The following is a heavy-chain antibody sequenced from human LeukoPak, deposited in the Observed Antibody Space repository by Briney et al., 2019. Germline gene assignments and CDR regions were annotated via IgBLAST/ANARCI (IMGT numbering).Heavy chain of an antibody. D-gene: IGHD6-13*01. CDR2: IYPGDSDT. CDR1: GYSFTSYW. V-gene: IGHV5-51*01. Sequence: GESLKISCKGSGYSFTSYWIGWVRQMPGKGLEWMGIIYPGDSDTRYGPSFQGQVTISADKSISTAYLQWSSLKASDTAMYYCARPQGVLGSSSWPRFDPWGQGTLVTVSS. CDR3: ARPQGVLGSSSWPRFDP. J-gene: IGHJ5*02.